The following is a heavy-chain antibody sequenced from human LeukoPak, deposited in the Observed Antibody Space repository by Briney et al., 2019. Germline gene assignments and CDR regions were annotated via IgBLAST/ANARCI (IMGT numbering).Heavy chain of an antibody. V-gene: IGHV5-51*01. CDR3: ARHHTYYYDSSGYYYLDY. D-gene: IGHD3-22*01. Sequence: GESLKISCKGSGYSFTSYWSGWVRQMPGKGLEWMGIIYPGDSDTRYSPSFQGQVTISADKSISTAYLQWSSLKASDTAMYYCARHHTYYYDSSGYYYLDYWGQGTLVTVSS. CDR1: GYSFTSYW. J-gene: IGHJ4*02. CDR2: IYPGDSDT.